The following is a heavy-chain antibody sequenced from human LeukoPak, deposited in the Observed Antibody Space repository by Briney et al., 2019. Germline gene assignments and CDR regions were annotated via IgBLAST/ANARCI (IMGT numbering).Heavy chain of an antibody. CDR2: IYYSGST. Sequence: PSETLSLTCTVSGGSISSSYYYWGWIRQPPGKGLEWIGSIYYSGSTYYNPSLKSRVTISVDTSKNQFSLKLSSVTAADTAVYYCARRYHYYGMDVWGQGTTVTVSS. CDR3: ARRYHYYGMDV. V-gene: IGHV4-39*07. J-gene: IGHJ6*02. CDR1: GGSISSSYYY.